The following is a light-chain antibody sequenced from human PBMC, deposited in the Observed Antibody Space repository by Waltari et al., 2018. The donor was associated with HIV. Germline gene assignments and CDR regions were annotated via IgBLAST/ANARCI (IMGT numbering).Light chain of an antibody. J-gene: IGKJ1*01. Sequence: DIQMTKSPSSLSASVADRVTITCRASQSIRNYLNWYQQRPGKAPNLLIYAASSLQSGVPSRFSASGFGTDFTLTISSLQPEDFATYYCQQSYSTPRTFGQGTKVDIK. CDR2: AAS. CDR3: QQSYSTPRT. V-gene: IGKV1-39*01. CDR1: QSIRNY.